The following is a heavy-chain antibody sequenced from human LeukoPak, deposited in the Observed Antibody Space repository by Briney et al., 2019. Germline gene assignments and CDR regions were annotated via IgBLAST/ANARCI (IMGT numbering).Heavy chain of an antibody. D-gene: IGHD3-22*01. Sequence: TGGSLRLSCAASGFTFSSYGMHWVRQAPGKGLEWVAVISYDGSNKYYADSVKGRFTISRDNSKNTLYLQMNSLRAEDRAVYYCAKDYYYDSSGYYLDYWGQGTLVTVSS. V-gene: IGHV3-30*18. J-gene: IGHJ4*02. CDR2: ISYDGSNK. CDR3: AKDYYYDSSGYYLDY. CDR1: GFTFSSYG.